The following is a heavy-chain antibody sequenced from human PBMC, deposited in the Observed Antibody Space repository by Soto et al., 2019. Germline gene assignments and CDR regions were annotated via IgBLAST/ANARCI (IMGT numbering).Heavy chain of an antibody. CDR3: ARPGGSMVTAIYFDS. D-gene: IGHD2-21*02. V-gene: IGHV4-39*01. J-gene: IGHJ4*02. CDR1: GGSISSSSYY. Sequence: SETLSLTCTVSGGSISSSSYYWGWIRQPPGKGLEWIGSIYYTGSTYYNPSLKSRVTISVDTSKNQFSLKLSSVTAADTAVYYCARPGGSMVTAIYFDSWGQGTLVTV. CDR2: IYYTGST.